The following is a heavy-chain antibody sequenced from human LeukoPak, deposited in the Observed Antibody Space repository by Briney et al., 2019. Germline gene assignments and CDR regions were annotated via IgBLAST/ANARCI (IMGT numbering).Heavy chain of an antibody. V-gene: IGHV4-30-2*01. CDR3: AREDGPRHIFDY. CDR2: IYHSGST. J-gene: IGHJ4*02. D-gene: IGHD3/OR15-3a*01. Sequence: PSQTLSLTCAVSGGSISSGGYSWSWIRQPPGKGLEWIGYIYHSGSTNYNPSLKSRVTISVDKSKNQFSLKLSSVTAVDTAVYYCAREDGPRHIFDYWGQGTLVTVSS. CDR1: GGSISSGGYS.